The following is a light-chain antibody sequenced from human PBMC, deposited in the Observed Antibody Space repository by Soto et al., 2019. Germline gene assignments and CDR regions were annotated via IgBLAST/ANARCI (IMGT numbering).Light chain of an antibody. CDR2: GAS. V-gene: IGKV3-20*01. CDR3: QQYGSSPPP. J-gene: IGKJ1*01. Sequence: EVVMTQSPATLSVSPGERVTLSCRASQSVRSNLAWYQQKPGQSPRLLIYGASSRATGIPDRFSGSGSGTDFTLTISRLEPEDFAVYYCQQYGSSPPPFGQGTKVDIK. CDR1: QSVRSN.